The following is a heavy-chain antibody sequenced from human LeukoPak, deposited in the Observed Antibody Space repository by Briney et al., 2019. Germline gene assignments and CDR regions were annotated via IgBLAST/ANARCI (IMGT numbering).Heavy chain of an antibody. J-gene: IGHJ4*02. CDR2: ISGSGGST. CDR3: AKGDVAVTAMNYFDY. V-gene: IGHV3-23*01. D-gene: IGHD2-21*02. CDR1: GFTFSSYG. Sequence: GGTLRLSCAASGFTFSSYGMSWVRQAPGKGLEWVSAISGSGGSTYYADSVKGRFTISRDNSKNTLYLQMNSLRAEDTAVYYCAKGDVAVTAMNYFDYWGQGTLVTVSS.